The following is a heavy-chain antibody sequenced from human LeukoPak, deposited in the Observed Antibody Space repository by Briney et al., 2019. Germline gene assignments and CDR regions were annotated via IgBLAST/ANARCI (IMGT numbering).Heavy chain of an antibody. V-gene: IGHV3-30-3*01. J-gene: IGHJ4*02. CDR2: ISYDGSNK. CDR3: VRGITAAGTPPGDY. CDR1: GFTFSSYA. D-gene: IGHD6-13*01. Sequence: PGRSLRLSCAASGFTFSSYAMHWVRQAPGKGLEWVAVISYDGSNKYYADSVKGRFTISRDNAKNSLYLQMNSLRADDTAVYYCVRGITAAGTPPGDYWGQGTLVTVSS.